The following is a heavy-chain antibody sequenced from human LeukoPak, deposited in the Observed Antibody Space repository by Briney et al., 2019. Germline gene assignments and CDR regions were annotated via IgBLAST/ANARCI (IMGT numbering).Heavy chain of an antibody. Sequence: GGSLRLSCAASGFTFSSYEMNWVRQAPGKGLEWVSYISSSGSTIKYADSVKGRFTISRDNSKNTLSLQMNSLRPDDTAVYYCAKGNYFDNSGYYRIFDYWGQGTLVIVSS. CDR3: AKGNYFDNSGYYRIFDY. D-gene: IGHD3-22*01. V-gene: IGHV3-48*03. CDR2: ISSSGSTI. J-gene: IGHJ4*02. CDR1: GFTFSSYE.